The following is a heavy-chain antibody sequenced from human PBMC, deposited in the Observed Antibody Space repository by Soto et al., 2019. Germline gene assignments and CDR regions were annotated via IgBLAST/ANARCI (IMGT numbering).Heavy chain of an antibody. CDR3: SREKTSYGMEV. CDR2: MNRNSGNT. V-gene: IGHV1-8*01. CDR1: GYTFTSYD. Sequence: QVQLVQSGAEVKKPWASVKVSCKASGYTFTSYDISWVRQATGQGLEWMGGMNRNSGNTGYAQKFQGRVTITRNTSISKGYRENSSLRSEDTVVYYGSREKTSYGMEVWGHGTTVNAS. J-gene: IGHJ6*02.